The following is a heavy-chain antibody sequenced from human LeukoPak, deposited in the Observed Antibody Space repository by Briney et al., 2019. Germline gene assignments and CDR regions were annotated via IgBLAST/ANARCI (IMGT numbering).Heavy chain of an antibody. V-gene: IGHV3-30-3*01. J-gene: IGHJ4*02. Sequence: GGSLRLSCAASGFTFSSYAMHWVRQAPGKGLEWVAVISDDGSNKYYADSVKGRFTISRDNSKNTLYLQMNSLRAEDTAVYYCARGGTPSPINLYSNYSVLCYFDYWGQGTLVTVSS. CDR3: ARGGTPSPINLYSNYSVLCYFDY. CDR2: ISDDGSNK. CDR1: GFTFSSYA. D-gene: IGHD4-11*01.